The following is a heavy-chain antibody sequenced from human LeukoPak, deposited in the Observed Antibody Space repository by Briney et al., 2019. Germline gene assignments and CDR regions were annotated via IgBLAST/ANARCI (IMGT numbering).Heavy chain of an antibody. V-gene: IGHV4-61*02. CDR2: IYTSGST. Sequence: PSETLSLTCTVSGGSISSGSYYWSWIRQPAGKGLEWIGRIYTSGSTNYNPSLKSRFTISADTSKNQFSLKLSSVTAADTAVYYCARVLVGSYMDVWGKGTTVTISS. J-gene: IGHJ6*03. D-gene: IGHD6-6*01. CDR3: ARVLVGSYMDV. CDR1: GGSISSGSYY.